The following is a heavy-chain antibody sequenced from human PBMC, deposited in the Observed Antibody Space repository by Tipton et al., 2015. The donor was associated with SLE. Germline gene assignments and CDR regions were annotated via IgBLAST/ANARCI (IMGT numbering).Heavy chain of an antibody. Sequence: TLSLTCTVSGDSISRYYWNWIRQPPGKGLEWIGYIYSSGSTNYNPSLKSRVTISMDTPRNQFSLNLHSVTAADTAVYYCARSAGYGSNWAQFDYWGQGTLVTVSS. J-gene: IGHJ4*02. CDR1: GDSISRYY. CDR3: ARSAGYGSNWAQFDY. CDR2: IYSSGST. V-gene: IGHV4-59*01. D-gene: IGHD6-13*01.